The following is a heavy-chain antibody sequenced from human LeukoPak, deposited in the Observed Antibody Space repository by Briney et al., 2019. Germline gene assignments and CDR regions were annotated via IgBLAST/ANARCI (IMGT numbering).Heavy chain of an antibody. CDR2: ISTYNGNT. D-gene: IGHD6-19*01. CDR3: ARDYSSGWPNFDY. Sequence: ASVKVSCKASDYTFTSYGISWVRQAPGQGLEWMGWISTYNGNTNYAQRLQGRVTMTTDTSTSTAYMELRSLRSDDTAVYYCARDYSSGWPNFDYWGQGTLVTVSS. J-gene: IGHJ4*02. V-gene: IGHV1-18*01. CDR1: DYTFTSYG.